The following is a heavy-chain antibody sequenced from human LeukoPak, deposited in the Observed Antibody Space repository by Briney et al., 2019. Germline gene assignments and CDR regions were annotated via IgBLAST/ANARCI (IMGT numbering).Heavy chain of an antibody. Sequence: GGSLRLSCAASGFSFSDFYMSWLRQAPGKGLEWVSWISGSGSYRNYAESVKGRFTISRDNAKKSLYLQMNSLRAEDTAVYYCARDRGNSWVDYWGQGTLVTVSS. CDR2: ISGSGSYR. V-gene: IGHV3-11*05. J-gene: IGHJ4*02. CDR1: GFSFSDFY. D-gene: IGHD6-13*01. CDR3: ARDRGNSWVDY.